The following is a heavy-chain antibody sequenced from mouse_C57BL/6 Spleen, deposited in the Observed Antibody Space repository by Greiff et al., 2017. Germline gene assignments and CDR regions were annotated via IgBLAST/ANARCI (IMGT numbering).Heavy chain of an antibody. CDR2: ISDGGSYT. D-gene: IGHD1-1*01. V-gene: IGHV5-4*03. CDR3: ARVGVEENYCDY. Sequence: EVMLVESGGGLVKPGGSLKLSCAASGFTFSSYAMSWVRQTPEKRLEWVATISDGGSYTYYPDNVKGRFTISRDNAKNNLYLQMSHLKSEDTAMYYCARVGVEENYCDYGGQGTTRTVSS. J-gene: IGHJ2*01. CDR1: GFTFSSYA.